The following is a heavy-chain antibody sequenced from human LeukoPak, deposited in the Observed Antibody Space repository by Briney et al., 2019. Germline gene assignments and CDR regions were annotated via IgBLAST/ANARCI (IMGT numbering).Heavy chain of an antibody. CDR2: ISGTTGDA. CDR3: AKPFTPTIYAIGWYNCDY. CDR1: GFTFATND. V-gene: IGHV3-23*01. Sequence: GGSLRLSCVASGFTFATNDMSWVRQAPGKGLEWISVISGTTGDAYYADSVKGRFTMSRDTSRNMLYLQMNGLRAEDTAFYYCAKPFTPTIYAIGWYNCDYWGQGTLVTVSS. J-gene: IGHJ4*02. D-gene: IGHD6-19*01.